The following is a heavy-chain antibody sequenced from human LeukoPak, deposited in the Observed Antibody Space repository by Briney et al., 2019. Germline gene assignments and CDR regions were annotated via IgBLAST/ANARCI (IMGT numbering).Heavy chain of an antibody. V-gene: IGHV4-59*01. D-gene: IGHD3-10*01. CDR1: GGSISSYY. J-gene: IGHJ6*02. CDR3: ARTRRHYYGSGKNLTPWPAGMDV. Sequence: PSETLSLTCTVSGGSISSYYWSWIRQPPGKGLEWIGYSGSTKYDPSLKSRVSISVDTSKSQFSLTLRSVTAADTAIYYCARTRRHYYGSGKNLTPWPAGMDVWGQGTTVCVS. CDR2: SGST.